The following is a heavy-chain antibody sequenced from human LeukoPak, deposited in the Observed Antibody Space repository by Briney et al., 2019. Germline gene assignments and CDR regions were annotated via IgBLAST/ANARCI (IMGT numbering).Heavy chain of an antibody. V-gene: IGHV4-31*03. CDR1: GGSISSGGYY. Sequence: SQTLSLTCTVSGGSISSGGYYWNRIRQYPGKGLEWIGFVAYNGMTNQNPSLRSRLAISLDTSKNQFSLELTSVIAAGTAVYYCARAPYVSGSLGWFDPWGQGALVTVSS. D-gene: IGHD3-10*01. CDR3: ARAPYVSGSLGWFDP. CDR2: VAYNGMT. J-gene: IGHJ5*02.